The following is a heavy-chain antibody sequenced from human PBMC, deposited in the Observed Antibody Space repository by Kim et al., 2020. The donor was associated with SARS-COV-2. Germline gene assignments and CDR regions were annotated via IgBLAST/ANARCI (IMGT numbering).Heavy chain of an antibody. CDR1: GGSISSYY. V-gene: IGHV4-59*01. J-gene: IGHJ6*01. Sequence: SETLSLTCTVSGGSISSYYWSWIRQPPGKGLEWIGYIYYSGSTNYNPSLKSRVTISVDTSKNQFSLKLSSVTAADTAVYYCARDLGSGSYYSYYYYGMDV. CDR3: ARDLGSGSYYSYYYYGMDV. D-gene: IGHD3-10*01. CDR2: IYYSGST.